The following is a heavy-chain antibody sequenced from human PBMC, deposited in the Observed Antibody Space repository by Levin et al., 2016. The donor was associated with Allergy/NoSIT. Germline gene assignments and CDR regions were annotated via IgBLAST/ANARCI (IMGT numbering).Heavy chain of an antibody. CDR3: ARDYPSSSGYLFDY. D-gene: IGHD3-22*01. Sequence: GSLRLSCAVSGGSISSSNWWSWVRQPPGKGLEWIGEIYHSGSTNYNPSLKSRVTISVDTSKNQFSLKLSSVTAADTAVYYCARDYPSSSGYLFDYWGQGTLVTVSS. CDR1: GGSISSSNW. V-gene: IGHV4-4*02. J-gene: IGHJ4*02. CDR2: IYHSGST.